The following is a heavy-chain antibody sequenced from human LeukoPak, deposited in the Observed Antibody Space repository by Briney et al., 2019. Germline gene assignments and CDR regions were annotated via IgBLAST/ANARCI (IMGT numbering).Heavy chain of an antibody. V-gene: IGHV3-30*04. CDR3: ARDAVKSGEMERVGY. CDR2: ISFDGSNK. CDR1: GIPFRNYA. D-gene: IGHD5-24*01. J-gene: IGHJ4*02. Sequence: PGGSLRLSCAASGIPFRNYALHWVRQAPGKGLEWLAVISFDGSNKYYADSVKGRFTISRDNSKNTLYLQMSSLRVEDTAVYFCARDAVKSGEMERVGYWGQGTRVTVSS.